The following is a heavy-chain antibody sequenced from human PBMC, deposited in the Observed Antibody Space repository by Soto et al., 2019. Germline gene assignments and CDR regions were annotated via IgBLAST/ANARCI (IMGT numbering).Heavy chain of an antibody. Sequence: QSGGSLRLSCTASGFTFSTYGMHWVRQAPGKGLEWVAVISHDGSEKYYGESVKGRVKGRFTVSRDNSKNTLYLHVSGLTEDDTAVYHCARDQYATVTTFYNYYSAVDVWGQGTTVTVSS. J-gene: IGHJ6*02. CDR3: ARDQYATVTTFYNYYSAVDV. V-gene: IGHV3-30*03. CDR1: GFTFSTYG. D-gene: IGHD4-17*01. CDR2: ISHDGSEK.